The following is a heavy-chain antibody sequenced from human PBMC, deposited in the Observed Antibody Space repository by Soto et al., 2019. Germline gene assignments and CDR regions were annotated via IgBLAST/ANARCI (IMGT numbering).Heavy chain of an antibody. CDR3: ARGQSGYYFYLDY. J-gene: IGHJ4*02. CDR2: INSDGSST. CDR1: GFTFSSYW. V-gene: IGHV3-74*01. Sequence: GGSLRLSCAASGFTFSSYWMHWVRQAPGKGLVWVSRINSDGSSTSYADSVKGRFTISRDNAKNTLYLQMNSLRAEDTAVYYCARGQSGYYFYLDYWGQGTLVTVSS. D-gene: IGHD3-22*01.